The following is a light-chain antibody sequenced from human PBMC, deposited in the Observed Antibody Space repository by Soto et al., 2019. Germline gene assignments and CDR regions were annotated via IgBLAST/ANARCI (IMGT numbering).Light chain of an antibody. CDR3: QHYNSYSEA. Sequence: DIQMTQSPSTLSGSVGDRVTITCRASQTISSWLAWYQQKPGEAPKLLIYKASTLKSGVPSRFSGSGSGTESTLTISSLQPDDFATYYCQHYNSYSEAFGQGTKVELK. J-gene: IGKJ1*01. CDR1: QTISSW. V-gene: IGKV1-5*03. CDR2: KAS.